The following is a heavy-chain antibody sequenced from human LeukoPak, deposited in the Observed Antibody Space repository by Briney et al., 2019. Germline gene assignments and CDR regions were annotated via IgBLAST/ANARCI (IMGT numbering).Heavy chain of an antibody. D-gene: IGHD1-26*01. CDR1: GFTFSDYY. CDR3: ARDLNRYSGTYYGSFDI. CDR2: ISSGSSYI. Sequence: PGGSLRLSCVASGFTFSDYYMSWVRQAPGKGLEWVSSISSGSSYIYYADSVEGRFTISRDNAKNSLYLQMNSLRAEDTAVYYCARDLNRYSGTYYGSFDIWGPGTMVTVSS. J-gene: IGHJ3*02. V-gene: IGHV3-11*06.